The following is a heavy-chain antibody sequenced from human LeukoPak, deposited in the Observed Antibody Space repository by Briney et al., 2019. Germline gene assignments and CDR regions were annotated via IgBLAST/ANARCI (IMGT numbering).Heavy chain of an antibody. D-gene: IGHD6-19*01. V-gene: IGHV3-11*01. CDR2: ISSSGGTT. J-gene: IGHJ4*02. CDR1: GFTFSDYY. CDR3: ARVPRSGGSIDY. Sequence: GGSLRLSCAASGFTFSDYYMTWIRQAPGKGLEWVLYISSSGGTTHYADSVKGRFTISRNNAKNSLFVQMSNLRAEDTAVYYCARVPRSGGSIDYWGQGTLVTVSS.